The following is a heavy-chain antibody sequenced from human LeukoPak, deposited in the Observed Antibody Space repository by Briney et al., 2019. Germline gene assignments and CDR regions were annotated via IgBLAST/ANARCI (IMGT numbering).Heavy chain of an antibody. CDR1: GFTFSSYS. Sequence: GSLRLSCAASGFTFSSYSINWVRQAPGKGLEWVSYISDTSATIYYYAESVRGRFTISRDNAKNSLYLQMSSLRAEDTAVYYCARVRGSDWSVYHIDNWGQGTLVTVSS. CDR2: ISDTSATI. V-gene: IGHV3-48*04. J-gene: IGHJ4*02. D-gene: IGHD6-19*01. CDR3: ARVRGSDWSVYHIDN.